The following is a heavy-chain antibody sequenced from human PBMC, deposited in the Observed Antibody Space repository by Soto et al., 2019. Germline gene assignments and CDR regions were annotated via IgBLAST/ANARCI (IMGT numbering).Heavy chain of an antibody. J-gene: IGHJ5*02. D-gene: IGHD2-15*01. CDR2: INHSGST. V-gene: IGHV4-34*01. CDR3: ARGSRVVAAHYPRRNWFDP. Sequence: PPETLSLTCALYGGSFSGYYWSWIRQPPGKGLEWIGEINHSGSTNYNPSLKRRVTISVDTSKNQFSLKLSSVTAADTAVYYCARGSRVVAAHYPRRNWFDPWGQGTLVTVSS. CDR1: GGSFSGYY.